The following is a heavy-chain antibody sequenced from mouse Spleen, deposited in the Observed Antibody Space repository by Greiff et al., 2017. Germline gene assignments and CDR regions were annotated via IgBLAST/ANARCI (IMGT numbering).Heavy chain of an antibody. Sequence: DVKLVESEGGLVQPGSSMKLSCTASGFTFSDYYMAWVRQVPEKGLEWVANINYDGTVTYYLDSLKSRFIISRDNANNILYLQMSSLKSEDTATYYCTRDDYYDSSYAWFAYWGQGTLVTVSA. CDR1: GFTFSDYY. CDR2: INYDGTVT. J-gene: IGHJ3*01. V-gene: IGHV5-16*01. D-gene: IGHD1-1*01. CDR3: TRDDYYDSSYAWFAY.